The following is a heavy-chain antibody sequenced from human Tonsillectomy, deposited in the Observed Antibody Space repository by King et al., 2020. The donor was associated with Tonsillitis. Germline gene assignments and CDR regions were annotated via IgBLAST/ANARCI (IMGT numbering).Heavy chain of an antibody. CDR2: ISSDDGRT. J-gene: IGHJ3*02. CDR3: VKGAFDI. V-gene: IGHV3-43*02. Sequence: VQLVESGGVLVQPGGSLRLSCAAPGFTFDDSAMHWVCQAPGKGLEWVSLISSDDGRTNYADSVKGRFTISRDNSKKSLYLQMNGLRIEDTAFYYCVKGAFDIWGQGTLVTVSS. CDR1: GFTFDDSA.